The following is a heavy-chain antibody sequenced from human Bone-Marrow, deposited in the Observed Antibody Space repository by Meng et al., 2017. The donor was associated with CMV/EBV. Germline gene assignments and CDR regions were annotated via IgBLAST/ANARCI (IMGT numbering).Heavy chain of an antibody. CDR2: INSDGSST. D-gene: IGHD6-13*01. CDR3: AREKRMATVGTVGFDI. J-gene: IGHJ3*02. Sequence: GESLKISCAASGFTFSSYWMHWVRQAPGKGLVWVSRINSDGSSTSYADSVKGRFTISRDNAKNTLYLQMNSLRAEDTAVYYCAREKRMATVGTVGFDIWGQGPVVTI. CDR1: GFTFSSYW. V-gene: IGHV3-74*01.